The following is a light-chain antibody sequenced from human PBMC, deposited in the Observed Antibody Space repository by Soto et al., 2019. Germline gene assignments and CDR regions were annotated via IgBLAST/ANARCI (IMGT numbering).Light chain of an antibody. Sequence: QSALTQPASVSGSPGQSITLSCTGTSSDVGGYNYVSWYQQHPGKAPKLMIYDVSNRPSGVSNRFSGSKSGNTASLTISGLQAEDEADYYCSLYTSSSIWVFGTETKVTVL. V-gene: IGLV2-14*01. CDR3: SLYTSSSIWV. J-gene: IGLJ1*01. CDR2: DVS. CDR1: SSDVGGYNY.